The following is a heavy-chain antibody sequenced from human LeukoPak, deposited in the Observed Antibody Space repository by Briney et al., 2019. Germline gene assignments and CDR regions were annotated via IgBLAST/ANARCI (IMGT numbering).Heavy chain of an antibody. CDR3: ARFAYCGGHCWYYFDY. Sequence: SETLSLTCTVSSDSTSGYYWSWIRQPPGKGLEWLGYSYSSGSTNYNPSLNSRVTLSVDTSKNQFSLKLSSVTAADTAVYYCARFAYCGGHCWYYFDYWGQGTLVTVSS. CDR2: SYSSGST. V-gene: IGHV4-59*01. D-gene: IGHD2-21*02. CDR1: SDSTSGYY. J-gene: IGHJ4*02.